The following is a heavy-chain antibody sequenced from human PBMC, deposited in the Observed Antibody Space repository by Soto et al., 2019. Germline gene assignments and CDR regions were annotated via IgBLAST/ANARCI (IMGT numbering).Heavy chain of an antibody. D-gene: IGHD6-13*01. CDR3: ATESYRSRPTYLRTLYGMDV. CDR1: GGTFSSYA. V-gene: IGHV1-69*13. J-gene: IGHJ6*02. CDR2: IIPIFGTA. Sequence: GASVKVSCKASGGTFSSYAISWVRQAPGQGLEWMGGIIPIFGTANYAQKFQGRVTITADESTSTAYMELSSLRSEDTAVYYCATESYRSRPTYLRTLYGMDVWGHGTTVTVSS.